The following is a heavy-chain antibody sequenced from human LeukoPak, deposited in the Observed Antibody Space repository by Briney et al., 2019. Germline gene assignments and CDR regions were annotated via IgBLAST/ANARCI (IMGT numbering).Heavy chain of an antibody. D-gene: IGHD5-18*01. CDR2: INHSGST. J-gene: IGHJ4*02. CDR1: GGSFSGYY. CDR3: ARSRGYSYGPRRSFDY. Sequence: SETLSLTCAVYGGSFSGYYWSWIRQPPGKGLEWIGEINHSGSTNYNPSLKSRVTISVDTSKNQFSLKLSSVTAADTAVYYCARSRGYSYGPRRSFDYWGRGTLVTVSS. V-gene: IGHV4-34*01.